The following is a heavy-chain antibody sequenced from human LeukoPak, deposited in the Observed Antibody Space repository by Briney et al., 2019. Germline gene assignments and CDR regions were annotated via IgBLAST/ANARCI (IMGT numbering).Heavy chain of an antibody. CDR2: ISPSSGGT. CDR3: ARVGEGDISAYYFDY. D-gene: IGHD3-10*01. V-gene: IGHV1-2*02. CDR1: GYSFTVYY. J-gene: IGHJ4*02. Sequence: GASVKVSCKASGYSFTVYYIHWVRQAPGQGLEWMGWISPSSGGTNYAQKFQGRVTMTRDTSISTAYMDLSSLRSDDTAVYYCARVGEGDISAYYFDYWGQGTLATVSS.